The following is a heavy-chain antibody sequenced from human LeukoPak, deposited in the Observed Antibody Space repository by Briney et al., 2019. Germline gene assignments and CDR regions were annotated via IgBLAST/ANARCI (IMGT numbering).Heavy chain of an antibody. D-gene: IGHD3-3*01. CDR2: ISSSGSTI. J-gene: IGHJ6*02. V-gene: IGHV3-11*01. Sequence: PGGSLRLSCAASGFTFSDYYMSWIRQAPGKGLEWVSYISSSGSTIYYADSVKGRFTISRDNAKNSLYLQMNSLRAEDTAVYYCAGNFWSGSYYYYGMDVWGQGTTVTVSS. CDR1: GFTFSDYY. CDR3: AGNFWSGSYYYYGMDV.